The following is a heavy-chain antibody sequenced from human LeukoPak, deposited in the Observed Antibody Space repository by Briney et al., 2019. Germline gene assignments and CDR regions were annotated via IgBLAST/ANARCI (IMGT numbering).Heavy chain of an antibody. CDR2: FDPEDGET. J-gene: IGHJ6*02. Sequence: ASVKVSCKVSGYTLTELSMHWVRRAPGKGLEWMGGFDPEDGETIYAQKFQGRVTMTEDTSTDTAYMELSSLRSEDTAVYYCATGSFYYYGSGSPYGMDVWGQGTTVTVSS. D-gene: IGHD3-10*01. CDR1: GYTLTELS. CDR3: ATGSFYYYGSGSPYGMDV. V-gene: IGHV1-24*01.